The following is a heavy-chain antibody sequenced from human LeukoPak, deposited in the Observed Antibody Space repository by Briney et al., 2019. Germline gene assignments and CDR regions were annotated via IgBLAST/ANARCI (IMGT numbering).Heavy chain of an antibody. CDR2: ISSSSSYI. J-gene: IGHJ4*02. CDR3: ARALRVTMIVVVPVFDY. V-gene: IGHV3-21*01. D-gene: IGHD3-22*01. CDR1: GFSFSSYS. Sequence: GGSLRLSCAASGFSFSSYSMDWVRQAPGKGLEWVSSISSSSSYIYYADSVKGRFTISRDNAKNSLYLQMNSLRAEDTAVYYCARALRVTMIVVVPVFDYWGQGTLVTVSS.